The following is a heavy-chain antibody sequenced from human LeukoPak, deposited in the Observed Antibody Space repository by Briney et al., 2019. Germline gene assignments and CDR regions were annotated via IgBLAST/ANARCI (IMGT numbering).Heavy chain of an antibody. CDR3: ARVLSYDNPALGAFDF. D-gene: IGHD3-22*01. J-gene: IGHJ3*01. V-gene: IGHV1-18*01. Sequence: GASVKVSCKASGYTFTSYGISWVRQAPGQGLEWMGWISAYNGNTNYAQKFQGRVTVTTDTSMSTAYMELRNLRSDDTAVYYCARVLSYDNPALGAFDFWGQGTMVTVSS. CDR1: GYTFTSYG. CDR2: ISAYNGNT.